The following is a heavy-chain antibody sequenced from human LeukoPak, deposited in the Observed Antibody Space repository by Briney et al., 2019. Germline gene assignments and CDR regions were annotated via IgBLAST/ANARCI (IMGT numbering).Heavy chain of an antibody. CDR1: GYSFIRYW. CDR2: IYPGDSDT. D-gene: IGHD4-11*01. Sequence: GEALQISCKGAGYSFIRYWIGWVRQMPGKGLEWMGIIYPGDSDTRYSPSFQGQVTISADKSISTAYLQWSSLKASDSAMYYCARLTTEYSWFDPWGQGTLVTVFS. CDR3: ARLTTEYSWFDP. V-gene: IGHV5-51*01. J-gene: IGHJ5*02.